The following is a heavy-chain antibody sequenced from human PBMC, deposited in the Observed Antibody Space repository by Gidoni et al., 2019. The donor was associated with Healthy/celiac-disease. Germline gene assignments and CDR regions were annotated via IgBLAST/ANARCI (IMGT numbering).Heavy chain of an antibody. Sequence: QVQLQQWGAGLLKPSETLSLTCAVYGGSFSGYYWSWIRQPPGKGLEWIEEINHSGSTNYNPSLKSRVTISGDTSKNQFSLKLSSVTAADTAVYYCARDPSVAAQGNWFDPWGQGTLVTVSS. CDR1: GGSFSGYY. V-gene: IGHV4-34*01. CDR3: ARDPSVAAQGNWFDP. J-gene: IGHJ5*02. D-gene: IGHD6-6*01. CDR2: INHSGST.